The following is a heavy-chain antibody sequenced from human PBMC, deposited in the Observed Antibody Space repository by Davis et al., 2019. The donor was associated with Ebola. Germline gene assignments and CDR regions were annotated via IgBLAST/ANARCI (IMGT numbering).Heavy chain of an antibody. CDR1: GFTFSSYG. D-gene: IGHD1-14*01. CDR2: ISYDGSNK. CDR3: AKGVRQPGPFDY. V-gene: IGHV3-30*18. J-gene: IGHJ4*02. Sequence: GESLKISCAASGFTFSSYGMHWVRQAPGKGLEWVAVISYDGSNKYYADSVKGRFTISRDNSKNTLYLQMNSLRLDDTAIYFCAKGVRQPGPFDYWGQGTLV.